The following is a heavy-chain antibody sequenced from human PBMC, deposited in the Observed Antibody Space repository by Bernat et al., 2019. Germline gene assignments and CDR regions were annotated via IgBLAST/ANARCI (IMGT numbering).Heavy chain of an antibody. V-gene: IGHV3-30*18. CDR3: AKDYVGVGDGYFNDAFDI. CDR1: GFTFSSYG. CDR2: ISYDGSNQ. J-gene: IGHJ3*02. D-gene: IGHD5-24*01. Sequence: QVQLVESGGGVVQPGRSLRLSCAASGFTFSSYGMHWVRQAPGKGLEWVAVISYDGSNQYYADSVKGRFTISRDNSKNTLYLQMNSLRAEDTAVYYCAKDYVGVGDGYFNDAFDIWGQGTMVTVSS.